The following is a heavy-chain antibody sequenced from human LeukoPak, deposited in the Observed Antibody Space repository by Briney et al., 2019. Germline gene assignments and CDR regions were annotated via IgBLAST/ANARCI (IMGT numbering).Heavy chain of an antibody. D-gene: IGHD6-19*01. V-gene: IGHV4-34*01. CDR3: ARGQGWLVVY. Sequence: PSGTLSLTCAVYGGSLSGYYWSWIRQPPGKGLEWIGEINHSGSTNYNPSLKSRVTISVDTSKNQFSLKLSSVTAADTAVYYCARGQGWLVVYWGQGTLVTVSS. J-gene: IGHJ4*02. CDR2: INHSGST. CDR1: GGSLSGYY.